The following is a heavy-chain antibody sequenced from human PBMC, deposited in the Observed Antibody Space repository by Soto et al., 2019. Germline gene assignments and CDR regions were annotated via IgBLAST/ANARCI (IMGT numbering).Heavy chain of an antibody. J-gene: IGHJ5*02. V-gene: IGHV1-18*01. CDR3: ARDLGYWRSGPCQREWFDP. CDR2: VSGDNGNT. CDR1: GYTFSSHG. D-gene: IGHD1-26*01. Sequence: QVQLVQSGAEVKKPGTSVKVSCTASGYTFSSHGISWVRQAPGQGLQWIGWVSGDNGNTNYAQSLQGRVTMTTDTSTNTGYMELRSLRSDDTAVYYCARDLGYWRSGPCQREWFDPWGQVTLDIVSS.